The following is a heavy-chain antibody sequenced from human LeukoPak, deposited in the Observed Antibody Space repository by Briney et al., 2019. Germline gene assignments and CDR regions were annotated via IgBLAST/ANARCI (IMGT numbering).Heavy chain of an antibody. D-gene: IGHD3-10*01. CDR2: IWYDGSNS. Sequence: GRSLRLSCAASGFSFRSFGMHWVRQAPGKGLEWVAVIWYDGSNSYYADSVKGRSTISRDNSKNTLYLQMNSLRAEDTAVYYCTRVWTSGSYADYWGQGTLVTVSS. CDR1: GFSFRSFG. CDR3: TRVWTSGSYADY. V-gene: IGHV3-33*01. J-gene: IGHJ4*02.